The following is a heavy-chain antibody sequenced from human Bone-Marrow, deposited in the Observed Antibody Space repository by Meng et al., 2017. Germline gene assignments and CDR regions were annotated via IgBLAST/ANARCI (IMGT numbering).Heavy chain of an antibody. V-gene: IGHV3-53*02. CDR2: IYSGGTT. CDR1: GFSVSSSY. J-gene: IGHJ4*02. CDR3: ARVLRGWGYFDY. Sequence: EVQLGATGGGLIQPGGSLRLSCAASGFSVSSSYMSWVRQAPGKGPEWVSVIYSGGTTYYADSVKGRFTISRDNSRNTLYLQVNSLRAEDTAVYYCARVLRGWGYFDYWGQGTLVTVSS. D-gene: IGHD3-10*01.